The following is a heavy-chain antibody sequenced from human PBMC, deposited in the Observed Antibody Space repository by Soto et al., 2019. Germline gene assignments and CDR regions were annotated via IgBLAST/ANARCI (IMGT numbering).Heavy chain of an antibody. V-gene: IGHV1-69*01. D-gene: IGHD2-8*01. CDR3: ATPLAYAMRGWDGLDV. CDR2: IISIFGTT. CDR1: GGTFSSYV. Sequence: QVQLVQSGVEVKKPGSSVKVSCKASGGTFSSYVIGWVRQAPGQGLEWMGGIISIFGTTHYAQRFQGRVTITADESPSTAYMELSSLRSEDTAVYYCATPLAYAMRGWDGLDVWGQGTTVTVSS. J-gene: IGHJ6*02.